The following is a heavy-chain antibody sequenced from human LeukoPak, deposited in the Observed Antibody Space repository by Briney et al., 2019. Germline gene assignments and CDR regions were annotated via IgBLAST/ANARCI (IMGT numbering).Heavy chain of an antibody. Sequence: SETLSLTCTVSGGSISSYYWSWIRRPAGKGLEWIGRIYTSGSTNYNPSLKSRVTMSVDTSKNQFSLKLSSVTAADTAVYYCARDVATMVRGVNSWFDPWGQGTLVNVSS. CDR2: IYTSGST. V-gene: IGHV4-4*07. D-gene: IGHD3-10*01. J-gene: IGHJ5*02. CDR1: GGSISSYY. CDR3: ARDVATMVRGVNSWFDP.